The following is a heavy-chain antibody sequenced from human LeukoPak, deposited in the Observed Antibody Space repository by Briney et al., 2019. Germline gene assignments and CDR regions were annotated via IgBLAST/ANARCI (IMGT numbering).Heavy chain of an antibody. CDR1: GGSISSYF. CDR3: ARGQGSGSYYSDY. Sequence: SETLSLTCSVSGGSISSYFRSWIRQPPGKGLEWIGYINHSGNTYYNPSLKSRVTISVDTSKNQLSLKLSSVTAADTAVYYCARGQGSGSYYSDYWGQGTLVTVSS. CDR2: INHSGNT. J-gene: IGHJ4*02. V-gene: IGHV4-59*01. D-gene: IGHD1-26*01.